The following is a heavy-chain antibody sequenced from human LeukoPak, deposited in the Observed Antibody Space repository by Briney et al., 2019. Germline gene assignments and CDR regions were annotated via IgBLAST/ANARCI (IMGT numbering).Heavy chain of an antibody. D-gene: IGHD2-2*01. CDR2: INHSGST. CDR1: GGSFSGYY. CDR3: ARHASPGSSALLYYFDY. V-gene: IGHV4-34*01. Sequence: SETLSLTCAVYGGSFSGYYWSWIRQPPGKGLEWIGEINHSGSTNYNPSLKSRVTISVDTSKNQFSLKLSSVTAADTAVYYCARHASPGSSALLYYFDYWGQGTLVTVSS. J-gene: IGHJ4*02.